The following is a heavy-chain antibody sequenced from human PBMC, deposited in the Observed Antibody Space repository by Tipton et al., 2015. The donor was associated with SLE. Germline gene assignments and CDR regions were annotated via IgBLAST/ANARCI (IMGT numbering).Heavy chain of an antibody. D-gene: IGHD1-26*01. V-gene: IGHV3-23*01. CDR2: ISGVGYST. CDR1: GFTFNSYG. Sequence: SLRLSCAASGFTFNSYGMSWVRQAPGEGLEWVSTISGVGYSTYYADSVKGRFTISRDNSRNTLYLQMSSLSAEDTAVYYCAKLSGTYSLYWGQGTLVTVSS. J-gene: IGHJ4*02. CDR3: AKLSGTYSLY.